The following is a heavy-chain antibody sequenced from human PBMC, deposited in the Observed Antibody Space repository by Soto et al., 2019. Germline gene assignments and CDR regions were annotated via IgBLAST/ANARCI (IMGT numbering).Heavy chain of an antibody. D-gene: IGHD3-22*01. J-gene: IGHJ4*02. V-gene: IGHV1-69*01. Sequence: KVSCKASGGTFSSYAISWVRQAPGQGLEWMGGIIPIFGTANYAQKFQGRVTITADESTSTAYMELSSLRSEDTAVYYCARGTDSSGYYYELDYWGQGTLVTVSS. CDR2: IIPIFGTA. CDR1: GGTFSSYA. CDR3: ARGTDSSGYYYELDY.